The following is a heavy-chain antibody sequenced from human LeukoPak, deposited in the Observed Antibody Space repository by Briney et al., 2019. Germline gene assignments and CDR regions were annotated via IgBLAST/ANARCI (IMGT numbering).Heavy chain of an antibody. D-gene: IGHD3-16*02. CDR2: IKQDGSEK. V-gene: IGHV3-7*01. CDR1: GFTFSSYW. CDR3: ARVRLGELSTIDF. Sequence: GGSLRLSCAASGFTFSSYWMTWVRQAPGKGLEWVANIKQDGSEKYYVDSVKGRFIISRDNAKNSLYLQMNSLRAEDTAVYYCARVRLGELSTIDFWGQGTLVTVSS. J-gene: IGHJ4*02.